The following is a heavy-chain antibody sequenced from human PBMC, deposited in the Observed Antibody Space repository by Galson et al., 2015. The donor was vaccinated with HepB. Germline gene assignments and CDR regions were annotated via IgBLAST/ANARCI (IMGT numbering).Heavy chain of an antibody. CDR2: ISGNGDST. CDR1: GFGFDTHA. J-gene: IGHJ5*01. Sequence: SLRLSCAASGFGFDTHAMSWVRQAPGKGLEWISGISGNGDSTFYGDYVKGRFTVSRDNSKNILFLQMNSLRAEDTGLYFCAKGDGLFDSWGQGTRVTVSS. CDR3: AKGDGLFDS. V-gene: IGHV3-23*01. D-gene: IGHD3-10*01.